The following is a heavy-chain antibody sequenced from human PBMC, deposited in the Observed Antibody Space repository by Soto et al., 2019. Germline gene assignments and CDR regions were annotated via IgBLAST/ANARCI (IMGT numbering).Heavy chain of an antibody. V-gene: IGHV5-51*01. Sequence: GESLKISCKGSGYSFTSYWIGWVRQMPGKGLEWMGIIYPGDSDTRYSPSFQGQVTISVDKSISTAYLQWSSLKASDTAMYYCARPTYHYGSGSYFAWFDPWGQGTLVTVSS. D-gene: IGHD3-10*01. CDR3: ARPTYHYGSGSYFAWFDP. CDR2: IYPGDSDT. J-gene: IGHJ5*02. CDR1: GYSFTSYW.